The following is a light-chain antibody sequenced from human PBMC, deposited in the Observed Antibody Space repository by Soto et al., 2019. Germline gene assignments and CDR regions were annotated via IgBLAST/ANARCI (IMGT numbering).Light chain of an antibody. CDR3: QQSHSASWT. Sequence: DIPLTQSPSSLSASVGDRVTITCRASQSISNSLNWYQQKPGKAPNLLIYGTSDLQSGVPSRCSGSGSWTEFTRTISSLQSDDFATYYWQQSHSASWTFGQGTKVEIK. V-gene: IGKV1-39*01. CDR1: QSISNS. CDR2: GTS. J-gene: IGKJ1*01.